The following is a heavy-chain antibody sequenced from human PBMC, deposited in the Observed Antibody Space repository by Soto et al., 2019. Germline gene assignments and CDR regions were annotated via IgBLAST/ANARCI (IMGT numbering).Heavy chain of an antibody. D-gene: IGHD4-4*01. V-gene: IGHV1-69*13. CDR1: GGTFSSYA. CDR3: ARVTDSNFLY. CDR2: IIPIFGTT. J-gene: IGHJ4*02. Sequence: GASVKVSCKASGGTFSSYAISWVRQAPGQGLQWMGGIIPIFGTTNYAQKFQGRVTITADESTSTVYMELSSLRSEDTAVYYCARVTDSNFLYWGQGALVTVLL.